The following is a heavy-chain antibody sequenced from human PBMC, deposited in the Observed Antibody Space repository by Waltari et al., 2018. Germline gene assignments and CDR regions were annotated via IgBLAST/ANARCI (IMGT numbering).Heavy chain of an antibody. J-gene: IGHJ4*02. Sequence: EVQLVESGGSLIQPVGSLRLSCAASGFTVSANYMSWVRPAPGKGLVLVSVLYSASTTYYADSMKGRITISRDNSKTTLYLQMNSLGAEDTAVYYCARGLGGIAGSLGFWGQGTLVTVSS. D-gene: IGHD1-20*01. CDR2: LYSASTT. CDR1: GFTVSANY. V-gene: IGHV3-53*01. CDR3: ARGLGGIAGSLGF.